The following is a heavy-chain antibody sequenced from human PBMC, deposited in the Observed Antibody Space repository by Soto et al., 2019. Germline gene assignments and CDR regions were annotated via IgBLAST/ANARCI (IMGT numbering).Heavy chain of an antibody. CDR2: ISGSGGST. D-gene: IGHD2-2*01. J-gene: IGHJ4*02. V-gene: IGHV3-23*01. Sequence: EVQLLESGGGLVQPGGSLRLSCAASGFTFSSYAMSWVRQAPGKGLEWVSAISGSGGSTYYADSVKGRFTISRDNTKNTMYLQVNRLRGEDTAVYYCSGEGIPSPDYWGQGTLGHVSS. CDR3: SGEGIPSPDY. CDR1: GFTFSSYA.